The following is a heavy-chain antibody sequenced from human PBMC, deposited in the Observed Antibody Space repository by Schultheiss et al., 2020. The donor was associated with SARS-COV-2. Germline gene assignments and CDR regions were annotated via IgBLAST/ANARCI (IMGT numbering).Heavy chain of an antibody. V-gene: IGHV4-59*08. J-gene: IGHJ4*02. D-gene: IGHD4-17*01. Sequence: SQTLSLTCTVSGGSISSYYWSWIRQPPGKGLEWIGYIYYSGSTNYNPSLKSRVTISVDTSKNQFSLKLSSVTAADTAVYYCARLRTTVTPPTDYWGQGTLVTVSS. CDR1: GGSISSYY. CDR2: IYYSGST. CDR3: ARLRTTVTPPTDY.